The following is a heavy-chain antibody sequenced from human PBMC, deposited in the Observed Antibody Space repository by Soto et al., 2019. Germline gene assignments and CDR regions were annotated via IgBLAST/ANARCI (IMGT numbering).Heavy chain of an antibody. CDR2: IDYSGST. J-gene: IGHJ6*02. CDR3: ARDGEMATISRGNYYGMDV. V-gene: IGHV4-30-4*01. Sequence: QVQLQESGPGLVKPSQTLSLTCTVSGGSISSGDYYWSWIRQPPGKGLEWIGYIDYSGSTYYNPSLKSRVTISVDTSKNQFSLKMSSVTAADTAVYYCARDGEMATISRGNYYGMDVWGQGTTVTVSS. D-gene: IGHD5-12*01. CDR1: GGSISSGDYY.